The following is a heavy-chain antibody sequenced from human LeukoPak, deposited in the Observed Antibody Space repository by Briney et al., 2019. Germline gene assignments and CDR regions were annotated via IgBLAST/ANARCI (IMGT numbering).Heavy chain of an antibody. CDR1: GFTFSNAW. CDR2: IKSKTDGGTT. J-gene: IGHJ6*03. CDR3: TTDLSPGYGDYYYYMDV. V-gene: IGHV3-15*01. Sequence: GGSLRLSCAASGFTFSNAWMSWVRQAPGKGLEWVGRIKSKTDGGTTDYAAPVKGRFTISRDDSKNTLYLQMNSLKTEDTAVYYCTTDLSPGYGDYYYYMDVWGKGTTVTISS. D-gene: IGHD4-17*01.